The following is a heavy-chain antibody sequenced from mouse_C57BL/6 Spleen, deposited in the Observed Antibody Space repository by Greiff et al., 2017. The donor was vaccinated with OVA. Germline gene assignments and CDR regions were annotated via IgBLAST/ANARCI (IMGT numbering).Heavy chain of an antibody. V-gene: IGHV1-82*01. D-gene: IGHD2-2*01. J-gene: IGHJ4*01. CDR2: IYPGDGDS. CDR1: GYAFSSSG. CDR3: TRGDGYDENAMDY. Sequence: VQLQQSGPELVKPGASVKISCKASGYAFSSSGMNWVKQRPGKGLEWIGRIYPGDGDSTYNGTFTGKATLTAYKSSCTAYVQLSSMTSEDSAVYFCTRGDGYDENAMDYWGQGTSVTVSS.